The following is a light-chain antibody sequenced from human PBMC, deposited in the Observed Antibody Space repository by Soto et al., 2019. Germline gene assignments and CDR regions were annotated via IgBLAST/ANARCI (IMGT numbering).Light chain of an antibody. CDR3: QQYHTWRPKT. J-gene: IGKJ1*01. V-gene: IGKV3D-15*03. Sequence: IVMTQSPATLSVSPGDRATLSCRASQRIDITLAWYQQKPGQAPRLLLYDASNRATGVPPRFSGGGSGTELTLTLSIPQSEDFAVAVCQQYHTWRPKTFGQGTKVEIK. CDR1: QRIDIT. CDR2: DAS.